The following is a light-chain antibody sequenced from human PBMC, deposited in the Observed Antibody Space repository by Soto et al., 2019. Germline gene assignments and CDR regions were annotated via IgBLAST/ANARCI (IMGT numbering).Light chain of an antibody. CDR3: SSYTSSSTRV. CDR1: SSDVGGYNY. J-gene: IGLJ1*01. Sequence: ALTQPASVSGSPGQSITISCTGTSSDVGGYNYVSWYQQHPGKAPKLMIYDVSNRPSGVSNRFSGSKSGNTASLTVSGLQAEDEADYYCSSYTSSSTRVFGTGTKVTVL. V-gene: IGLV2-14*01. CDR2: DVS.